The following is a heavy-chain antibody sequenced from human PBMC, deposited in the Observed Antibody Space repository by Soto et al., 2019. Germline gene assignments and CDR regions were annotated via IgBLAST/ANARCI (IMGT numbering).Heavy chain of an antibody. J-gene: IGHJ4*02. Sequence: ETLSLTCTVTGDSISIYHGSWIRQPPGKGLEWIGYINYSGSTNYNPSLKSRVTVSADTSNNQFSLKLSSVTAADTAVYYCARVGYDSSGYSGYFDYWGQGTLVTVSS. CDR3: ARVGYDSSGYSGYFDY. D-gene: IGHD3-22*01. CDR2: INYSGST. CDR1: GDSISIYH. V-gene: IGHV4-59*12.